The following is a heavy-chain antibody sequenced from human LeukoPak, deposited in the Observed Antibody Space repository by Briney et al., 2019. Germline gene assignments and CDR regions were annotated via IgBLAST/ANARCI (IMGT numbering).Heavy chain of an antibody. Sequence: ASVKVSCKASGYTFTSYYMHWVRQAPGQGLEWMGIINPSGGSTSHAQKFQGRVTMTRDTSTSTVYMELSSLRSEATAVYYCARGHITIFGVVGPHPGSHWGKGTTVTVSS. J-gene: IGHJ6*04. V-gene: IGHV1-46*01. CDR2: INPSGGST. D-gene: IGHD3-3*01. CDR3: ARGHITIFGVVGPHPGSH. CDR1: GYTFTSYY.